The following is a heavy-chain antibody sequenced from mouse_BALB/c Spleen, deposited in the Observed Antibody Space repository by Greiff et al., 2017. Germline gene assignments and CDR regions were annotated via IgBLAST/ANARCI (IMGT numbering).Heavy chain of an antibody. J-gene: IGHJ4*01. D-gene: IGHD2-12*01. Sequence: QVQLQQSGAELVRPGSSVKISCKASGYAFSSYWMNWVKQRPGQGLEWIGQIYPGDGDTNYNGKFKGKATLTADKSSSTAYMQLSSLTSEDSAVYYCAIRRDYAMDYWGQGTSVTVSS. CDR3: AIRRDYAMDY. CDR1: GYAFSSYW. CDR2: IYPGDGDT. V-gene: IGHV1-80*01.